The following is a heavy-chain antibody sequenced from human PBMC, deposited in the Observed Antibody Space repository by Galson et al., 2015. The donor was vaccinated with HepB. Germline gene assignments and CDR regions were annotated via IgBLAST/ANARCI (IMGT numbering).Heavy chain of an antibody. Sequence: SLRLSCAASGFIFSKAWMSWVRQAPGKGLDAIGLIKSKTDGGTTDYAAPVKGRFTISRDDSKNTMYLEMNNLKPEDTGVYYCATTPGHWGQGTLVTASS. CDR3: ATTPGH. J-gene: IGHJ4*02. V-gene: IGHV3-15*01. CDR1: GFIFSKAW. CDR2: IKSKTDGGTT.